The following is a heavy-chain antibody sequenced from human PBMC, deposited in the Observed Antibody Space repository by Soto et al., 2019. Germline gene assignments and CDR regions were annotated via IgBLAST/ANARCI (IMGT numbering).Heavy chain of an antibody. CDR3: ARDTSDCSGGSCYLYFQH. D-gene: IGHD2-15*01. CDR1: GGSISSGDYY. Sequence: QVQLQESGPGLVKPSQTLSLTCTVSGGSISSGDYYWSWIRQPPGKGLEWIGYIYYSGSTYYNPSLKSRVTISVDTSKNQFSLKLSSVTAADTAVYYCARDTSDCSGGSCYLYFQHWGQGTLVTVS. CDR2: IYYSGST. J-gene: IGHJ1*01. V-gene: IGHV4-30-4*01.